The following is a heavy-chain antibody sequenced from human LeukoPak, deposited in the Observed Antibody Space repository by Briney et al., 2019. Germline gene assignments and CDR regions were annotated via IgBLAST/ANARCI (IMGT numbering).Heavy chain of an antibody. V-gene: IGHV1-18*01. CDR3: ARDRCGIAARPLCYMDV. D-gene: IGHD6-6*01. Sequence: ASVKVSCKASGYTFTSYGISWVRQAPGQGLEWMGWISAYNGNTNYAQKFQGRVTMTTDTSTSTAYMELRSLRSGDTAVYYCARDRCGIAARPLCYMDVWGKGTTVTVSS. CDR1: GYTFTSYG. CDR2: ISAYNGNT. J-gene: IGHJ6*03.